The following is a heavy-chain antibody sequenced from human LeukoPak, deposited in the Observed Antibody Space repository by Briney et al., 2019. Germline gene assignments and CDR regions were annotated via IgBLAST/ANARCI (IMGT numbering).Heavy chain of an antibody. D-gene: IGHD2-8*01. CDR3: AKELTWARTCCSD. V-gene: IGHV3-23*01. Sequence: PGGSLRHSCAPSGFTLSTFSMSSARPAPEKGREWVSALFGSGGKIYSADSVKIRSTISRENFKSTLYLQMNRLRAEDTAVYYCAKELTWARTCCSDWGQGTLVTV. J-gene: IGHJ4*02. CDR1: GFTLSTFS. CDR2: LFGSGGKI.